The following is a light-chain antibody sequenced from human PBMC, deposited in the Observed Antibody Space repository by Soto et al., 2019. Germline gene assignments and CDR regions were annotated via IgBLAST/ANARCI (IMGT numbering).Light chain of an antibody. CDR2: QDS. CDR3: QAWDNSLV. Sequence: SYELTQPPSVSVSPVQTASITCSGDKLGDKYACWYQQKPGQSPVLVIYQDSKRPSGIPERFSGSNSGNTATLTISGTQAMDEADYYCQAWDNSLVFGGGTKLTVL. J-gene: IGLJ2*01. V-gene: IGLV3-1*01. CDR1: KLGDKY.